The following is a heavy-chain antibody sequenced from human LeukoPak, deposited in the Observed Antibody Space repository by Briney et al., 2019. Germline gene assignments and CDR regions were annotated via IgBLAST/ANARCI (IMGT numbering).Heavy chain of an antibody. CDR2: IYYSGSA. D-gene: IGHD2-15*01. Sequence: PSETLSLTCTVSGGSISSYYWSWIRQPPGKGLEWIGYIYYSGSANYNPSLKSRVTISVDTSKNQFSLKLSSVTAADTAVYYCAREGGGYCSGGSCYRDAFDIWGQGTMVTVSS. J-gene: IGHJ3*02. V-gene: IGHV4-59*01. CDR3: AREGGGYCSGGSCYRDAFDI. CDR1: GGSISSYY.